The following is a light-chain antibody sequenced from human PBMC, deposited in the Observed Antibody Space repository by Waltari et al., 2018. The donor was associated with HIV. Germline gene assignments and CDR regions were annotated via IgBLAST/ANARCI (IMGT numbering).Light chain of an antibody. J-gene: IGLJ2*01. CDR1: NSNIGNTY. Sequence: QSVLTQPPSVSAAPGQKVTISCSGSNSNIGNTYVSWYQQLPGSAPKLLIYDNNKRPSGIPDRCSGSKSGTSATLGITGLQTGDEADYYCGTWDSSLSAGVFGVGTKVTVL. CDR3: GTWDSSLSAGV. CDR2: DNN. V-gene: IGLV1-51*01.